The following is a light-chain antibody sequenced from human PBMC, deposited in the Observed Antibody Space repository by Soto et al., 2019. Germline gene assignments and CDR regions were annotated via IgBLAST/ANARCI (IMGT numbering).Light chain of an antibody. J-gene: IGKJ1*01. Sequence: IQMTQSPSALSASLGDRVTSTCRASQSISSWLAWYQQKPGKAPKLLIYDASSLESGVPSRFSGSGSGTEFTLTISNLQPDDFATYYCQQYESYSPWTFGQGTK. V-gene: IGKV1-5*01. CDR3: QQYESYSPWT. CDR2: DAS. CDR1: QSISSW.